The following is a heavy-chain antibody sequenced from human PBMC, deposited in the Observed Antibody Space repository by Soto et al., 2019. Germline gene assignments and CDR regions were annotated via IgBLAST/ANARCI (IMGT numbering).Heavy chain of an antibody. CDR1: GFTFNDYW. V-gene: IGHV3-74*01. CDR2: IKGDTITT. CDR3: ARGSRGYYYMDV. J-gene: IGHJ6*03. D-gene: IGHD3-10*01. Sequence: EVQLVESGGGLVQPGGSLRLSCEASGFTFNDYWIHWVRQGPGKGLVWVSRIKGDTITTNYADSVKGRFTISRENAKNTVYLQVNSLRVEDTAVYYCARGSRGYYYMDVWGRGTTVTVSS.